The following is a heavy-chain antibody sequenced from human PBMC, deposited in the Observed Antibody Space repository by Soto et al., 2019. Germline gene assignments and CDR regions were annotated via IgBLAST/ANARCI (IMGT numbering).Heavy chain of an antibody. CDR2: INAGNGNT. D-gene: IGHD3-10*01. CDR3: ARDQILLDYYYYAMDV. J-gene: IGHJ6*04. Sequence: ASVKVSCKASGYTFTSYAMHWVRQAPGQRLEWMGWINAGNGNTKYSQKFQGRVTITRDTSASTAYMELSSLRSEDTAVYYCARDQILLDYYYYAMDVWGKGTTVTVSS. CDR1: GYTFTSYA. V-gene: IGHV1-3*01.